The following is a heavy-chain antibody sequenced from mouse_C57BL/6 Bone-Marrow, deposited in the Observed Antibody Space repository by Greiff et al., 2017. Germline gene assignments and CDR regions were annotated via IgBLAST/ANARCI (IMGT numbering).Heavy chain of an antibody. Sequence: VKLVESGAELVKPGASVKMSCKASGYTFTTYPIEWMKQNHGKSLEWIGNFHPYNDDTKYNEKFKGKATLTVDKSSSTVYLELSRLTSDDSAVYYCARGGNYGGYYFDYWGQGTTLTVSS. J-gene: IGHJ2*01. D-gene: IGHD2-1*01. CDR3: ARGGNYGGYYFDY. V-gene: IGHV1-47*01. CDR1: GYTFTTYP. CDR2: FHPYNDDT.